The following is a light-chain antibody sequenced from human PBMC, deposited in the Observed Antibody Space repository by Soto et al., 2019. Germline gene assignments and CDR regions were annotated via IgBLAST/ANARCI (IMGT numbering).Light chain of an antibody. CDR3: QSYDSSLSGWV. V-gene: IGLV1-40*01. Sequence: HSVLTQPPSLSGAPGLRVTISCTGSSSNIGAADDVHWYQQLPGTAPKLLPYGNNNRPSGVPDRFSGSKSGTSASLAITGLQAEDEAEYYCQSYDSSLSGWVFGGGTKLTVL. J-gene: IGLJ3*02. CDR2: GNN. CDR1: SSNIGAADD.